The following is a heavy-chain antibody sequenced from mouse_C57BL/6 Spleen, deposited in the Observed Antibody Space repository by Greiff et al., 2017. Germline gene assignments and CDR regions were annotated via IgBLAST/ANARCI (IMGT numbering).Heavy chain of an antibody. CDR1: GYSITSDY. CDR3: ARSGVITTVVDWYFDV. Sequence: EVMLVESGPGLAKPSQTLSLTCSVTGYSITSDYWNWIRKFPGNKLEYMGYISYSGSTYYNPSLKSRISITRDTSKNQYYLQLNSVTTEDTATYYCARSGVITTVVDWYFDVWGTGTTVTVSS. D-gene: IGHD1-1*01. J-gene: IGHJ1*03. V-gene: IGHV3-8*01. CDR2: ISYSGST.